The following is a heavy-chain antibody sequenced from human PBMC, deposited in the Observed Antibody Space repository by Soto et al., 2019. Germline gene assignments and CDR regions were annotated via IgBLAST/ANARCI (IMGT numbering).Heavy chain of an antibody. CDR1: GGSIDDYY. CDR2: IYHSGRT. V-gene: IGHV4-59*07. J-gene: IGHJ4*02. Sequence: QVQLQESGPGLVAPSDTLSLTCSVSGGSIDDYYWSWIRQPPGKGLEWVAFIYHSGRTDYSPSLQRRVSLSVATSKNQFSLRLTSVTAAYTAVYYCARVRVDADDLFYFDSWGEGTLVTVSS. CDR3: ARVRVDADDLFYFDS. D-gene: IGHD3-3*01.